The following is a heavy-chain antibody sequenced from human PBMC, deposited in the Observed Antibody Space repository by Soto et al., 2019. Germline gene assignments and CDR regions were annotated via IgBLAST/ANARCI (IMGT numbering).Heavy chain of an antibody. J-gene: IGHJ5*02. V-gene: IGHV4-59*08. CDR1: GVSISGYY. CDR3: ARHKRECSGDTCYSWFDP. D-gene: IGHD2-15*01. Sequence: QVQLQVSGPGLVKPSETLSLTCSVSGVSISGYYWSWIRQPPGKGLEWIGYIYDSGTNYNPSHKSRVTLSVDTSTNPISLKLRSVTAADTAVYYCARHKRECSGDTCYSWFDPWGQGTLVTVS. CDR2: IYDSGT.